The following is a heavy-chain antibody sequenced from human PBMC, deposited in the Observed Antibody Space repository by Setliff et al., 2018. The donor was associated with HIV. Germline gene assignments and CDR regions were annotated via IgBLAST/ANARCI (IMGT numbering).Heavy chain of an antibody. CDR2: ISNSSRYY. CDR1: GFLFNRYS. V-gene: IGHV3-21*01. CDR3: AREVLRGGDDAFGL. Sequence: LRGSLRLSCSASGFLFNRYSLNWVRQAPGRGPEWVASISNSSRYYWVKARYGDSVRGRFTISGDYAKNSVYLQMNSLRVEDSAVYYCAREVLRGGDDAFGLWGRGTVVTVSS. D-gene: IGHD3-10*01. J-gene: IGHJ3*01.